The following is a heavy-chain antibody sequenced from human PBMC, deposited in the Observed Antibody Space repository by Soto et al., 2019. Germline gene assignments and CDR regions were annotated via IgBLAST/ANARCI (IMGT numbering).Heavy chain of an antibody. D-gene: IGHD6-19*01. CDR2: IFPNVGTA. CDR1: GGSFSTNE. CDR3: ARASYSSRWGTFDR. Sequence: QVHLEQSGAEVKKAGTSVKVSCKAFGGSFSTNEIDWVRQAPGQGLEWMGRIFPNVGTADYAQKFEGRLTIIADDSTSTVFMDLSRLTSADTAVYFCARASYSSRWGTFDRWGQGTQVDVS. V-gene: IGHV1-69*01. J-gene: IGHJ4*02.